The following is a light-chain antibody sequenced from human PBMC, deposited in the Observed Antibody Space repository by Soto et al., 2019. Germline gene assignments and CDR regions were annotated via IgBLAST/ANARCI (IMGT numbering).Light chain of an antibody. CDR3: QQYGSSPFIT. CDR2: GAS. CDR1: QSVSIN. J-gene: IGKJ5*01. V-gene: IGKV3-20*01. Sequence: IVMTQPPATLSVSPGGRATLSCRASQSVSINLAWYQQKPGQAPRLLIYGASSRATGIPDRFSGSGSGTDFTLTISRLEPEDFAVYYCQQYGSSPFITFGQGTRLEI.